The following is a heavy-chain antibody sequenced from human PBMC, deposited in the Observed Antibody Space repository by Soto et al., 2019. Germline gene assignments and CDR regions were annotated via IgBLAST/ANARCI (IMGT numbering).Heavy chain of an antibody. CDR1: GYSFAGYW. V-gene: IGHV5-10-1*01. CDR2: IDPSDSQT. CDR3: ARQIYDSDTGPNFQYYFDS. Sequence: GESLKISCKGSGYSFAGYWITWVRQKPGKGIEWMGRIDPSDSQTYYSPSFRGHVTISVTKSITTVFLQCSSLRASDTAMYYCARQIYDSDTGPNFQYYFDSWGQGTPVTVSS. J-gene: IGHJ4*02. D-gene: IGHD3-22*01.